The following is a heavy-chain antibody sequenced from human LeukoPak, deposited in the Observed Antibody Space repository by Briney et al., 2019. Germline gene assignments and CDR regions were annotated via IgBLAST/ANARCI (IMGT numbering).Heavy chain of an antibody. V-gene: IGHV3-23*01. Sequence: QPGGSLRLSCVASGFTFSSYAMSWVRRAPGKGLEWVSSISGIDGSTYYADSVKGRFTISRDNSKNTLYLQMSSLRAEDTAVYYCAKDRCSGASCPVDYWGQGALVTVSS. CDR2: ISGIDGST. CDR3: AKDRCSGASCPVDY. D-gene: IGHD2-15*01. CDR1: GFTFSSYA. J-gene: IGHJ4*02.